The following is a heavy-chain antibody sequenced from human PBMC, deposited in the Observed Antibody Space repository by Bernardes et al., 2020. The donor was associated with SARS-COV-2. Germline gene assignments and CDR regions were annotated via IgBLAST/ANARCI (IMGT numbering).Heavy chain of an antibody. CDR1: GYTFTGYY. Sequence: ASVKVSCKTSGYTFTGYYIHWVRQAPGQGLEWMGWINPNSGGTDYAQKFQDRVTMTRDTSISTAYMELSRLTSDDTAVYYCARDLDRLYSGSRTDAFDIWGQGTMVTVSS. J-gene: IGHJ3*02. D-gene: IGHD1-26*01. CDR3: ARDLDRLYSGSRTDAFDI. CDR2: INPNSGGT. V-gene: IGHV1-2*02.